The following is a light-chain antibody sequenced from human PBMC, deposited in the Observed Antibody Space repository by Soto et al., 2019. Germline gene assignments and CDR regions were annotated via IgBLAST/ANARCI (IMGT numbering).Light chain of an antibody. CDR3: QQNYRNTPWT. CDR1: QTISRY. V-gene: IGKV1-39*01. J-gene: IGKJ1*01. CDR2: SAS. Sequence: DIQMTQSPSSLSASVGERVNVTCRASQTISRYVNWYQQKPGKAPTLLISSASSLESGVPSRFSGGGSGTTFTLTITGLQPEDFATYYCQQNYRNTPWTFGQGTKVDVK.